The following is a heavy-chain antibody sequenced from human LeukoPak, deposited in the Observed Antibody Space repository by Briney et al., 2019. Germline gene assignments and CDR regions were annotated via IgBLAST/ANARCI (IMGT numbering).Heavy chain of an antibody. V-gene: IGHV4-59*01. CDR3: ASRGYCSGGSCPGGVSKNNAFDI. Sequence: PSETLSLTCTVSGGSISSYYWSWIRQPPGKGLEWIGYIYYSGSTNYNPSLKSRVTISVDTSKNQFSLKLSSVTAADTAVYYCASRGYCSGGSCPGGVSKNNAFDIWGQGTMVTVSS. J-gene: IGHJ3*02. D-gene: IGHD2-15*01. CDR1: GGSISSYY. CDR2: IYYSGST.